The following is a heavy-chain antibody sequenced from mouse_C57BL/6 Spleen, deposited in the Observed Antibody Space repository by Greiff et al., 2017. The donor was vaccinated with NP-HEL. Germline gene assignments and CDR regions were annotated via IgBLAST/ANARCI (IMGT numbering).Heavy chain of an antibody. CDR2: IDPETGGT. D-gene: IGHD2-12*01. J-gene: IGHJ3*01. Sequence: VQLQQSGAELVRPGASVTLSCKASGYTFTDYEMHWVKQTPVHGLEWIGAIDPETGGTAYNQKFKGKAILTADKSSSTAYMELRSLTSEDSAGYYCYSQFAYWGQGTLVTVSA. CDR3: YSQFAY. V-gene: IGHV1-15*01. CDR1: GYTFTDYE.